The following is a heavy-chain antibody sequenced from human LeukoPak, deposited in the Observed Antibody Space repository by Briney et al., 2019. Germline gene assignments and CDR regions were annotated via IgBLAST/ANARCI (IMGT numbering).Heavy chain of an antibody. D-gene: IGHD5-12*01. J-gene: IGHJ4*02. CDR1: GFIVSANS. CDR3: MWISTGGY. CDR2: IYSGGGT. V-gene: IGHV3-53*01. Sequence: PGASLRLSCAASGFIVSANSVTWVRQDPGKGLEWISVIYSGGGTYYADSVKGRFTISRDNSKNTVYLQMNSLRPEDTAVYYCMWISTGGYWGQGTLVTVSS.